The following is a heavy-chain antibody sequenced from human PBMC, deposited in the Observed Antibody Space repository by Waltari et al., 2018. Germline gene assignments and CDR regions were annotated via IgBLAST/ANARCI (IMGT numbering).Heavy chain of an antibody. CDR2: MYYSGST. CDR1: GGSIISAIYY. Sequence: QLQLQESRPALVTPSENLSLTSTVSGGSIISAIYYWGWIRQPPGKGLEWIGSMYYSGSTSYNPSLKSRVTVSVDTSKNQFSLKLNSVTAAGTAVYYCAREYYYDTRWIDYWGQGTQVTVSS. J-gene: IGHJ4*02. CDR3: AREYYYDTRWIDY. D-gene: IGHD3-22*01. V-gene: IGHV4-39*07.